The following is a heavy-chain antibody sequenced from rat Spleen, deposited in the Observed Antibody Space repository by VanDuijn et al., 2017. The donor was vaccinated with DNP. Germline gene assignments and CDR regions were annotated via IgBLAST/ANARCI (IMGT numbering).Heavy chain of an antibody. Sequence: EVQLVESGGGLVQPGNSLKLSCAASGFTFSDYAMAWVRQAPTKGLEWVASISTSGGSTYYRDSVRGRFTISRDYARSTLYLQMDSLRSEETATYYCAKAGGYSPWYFDYWGQGVMVTVSS. D-gene: IGHD1-11*01. V-gene: IGHV5S23*01. J-gene: IGHJ2*01. CDR3: AKAGGYSPWYFDY. CDR1: GFTFSDYA. CDR2: ISTSGGST.